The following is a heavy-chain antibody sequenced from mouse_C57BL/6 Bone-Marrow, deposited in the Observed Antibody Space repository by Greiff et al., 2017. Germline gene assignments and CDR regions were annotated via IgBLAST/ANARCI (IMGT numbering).Heavy chain of an antibody. V-gene: IGHV1-50*01. Sequence: QVQLQQPGAELVKPGASVKLSCKASGYTFTSYWMQWVKQRPGQGLEWVGEIDSSDSYTNYNQTLKGKATLTVDTSTSTAYMQLSSLTSEDSAVYYCAREEDYDLAMDYWGQGTSVTVSS. CDR2: IDSSDSYT. CDR3: AREEDYDLAMDY. CDR1: GYTFTSYW. D-gene: IGHD2-4*01. J-gene: IGHJ4*01.